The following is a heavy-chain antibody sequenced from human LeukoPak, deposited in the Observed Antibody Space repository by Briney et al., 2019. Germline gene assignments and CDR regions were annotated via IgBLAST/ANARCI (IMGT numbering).Heavy chain of an antibody. Sequence: KPSETLSLTCTVSGGSISSYYWSWIRQPPGKGLEWIGYIYYSGSTNYNPSLKSRVTISVDTSKNQFSLKLSSVTAADTAVYYCARNGYSGYFDYWGQGTPVTVSS. CDR1: GGSISSYY. V-gene: IGHV4-59*01. CDR2: IYYSGST. J-gene: IGHJ4*02. CDR3: ARNGYSGYFDY. D-gene: IGHD5-18*01.